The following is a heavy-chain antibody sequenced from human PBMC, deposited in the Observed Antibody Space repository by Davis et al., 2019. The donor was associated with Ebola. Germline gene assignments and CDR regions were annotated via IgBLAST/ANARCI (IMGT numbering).Heavy chain of an antibody. Sequence: PSETLSLTCAISGDSVSTAGWNWIRQSPSRGLEWLGRTYYKSKWYNDYAASVKSRITINPDTSKNQVSLHLNSVTPEDTAVYYCAKGWLRTGIDYWGPGTLVTVSS. CDR1: GDSVSTAG. J-gene: IGHJ4*02. D-gene: IGHD5-12*01. V-gene: IGHV6-1*01. CDR2: TYYKSKWYN. CDR3: AKGWLRTGIDY.